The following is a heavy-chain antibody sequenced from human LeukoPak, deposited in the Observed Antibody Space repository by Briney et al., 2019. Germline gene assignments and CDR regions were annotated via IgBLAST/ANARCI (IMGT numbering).Heavy chain of an antibody. D-gene: IGHD3-22*01. J-gene: IGHJ3*02. CDR2: LFYSGNT. CDR3: ARDRPTYYYDSSGYDAFDI. Sequence: SETLSLTCTVSGGSISTYYWSWIRQPPGKGLEWIGHLFYSGNTKYNPSLKSRITISEDTSKNQFSLKLSSVTAADTAVYYCARDRPTYYYDSSGYDAFDIWGQGTVVTVSS. CDR1: GGSISTYY. V-gene: IGHV4-59*01.